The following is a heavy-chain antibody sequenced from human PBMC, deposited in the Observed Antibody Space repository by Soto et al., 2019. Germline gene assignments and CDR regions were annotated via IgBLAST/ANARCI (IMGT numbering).Heavy chain of an antibody. CDR1: GGTFSSYA. D-gene: IGHD3-22*01. CDR2: IIPIFGTA. V-gene: IGHV1-69*13. CDR3: ARLDTYYYDSSGFDDY. Sequence: GASVKVSCKASGGTFSSYAISWVRQAPGQGLEWMGGIIPIFGTANYAQKFQGRVTITADESTSTAYMELSSLRSEDTAVYYCARLDTYYYDSSGFDDYWGQGTLVTVSS. J-gene: IGHJ4*02.